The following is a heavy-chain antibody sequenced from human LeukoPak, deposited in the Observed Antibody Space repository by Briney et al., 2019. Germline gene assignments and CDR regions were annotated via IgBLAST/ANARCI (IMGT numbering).Heavy chain of an antibody. J-gene: IGHJ6*02. Sequence: GASVKVSCKASGYTFTGYYMHWVRQAPGQGLEWMGWINPNSGGTNYAQKFQGRVTMTRDTSISTAHMELSRLRSDDTAVYYCARDLVVVPAAKYYYYYGMDVWGQGTTVTVSS. CDR3: ARDLVVVPAAKYYYYYGMDV. D-gene: IGHD2-2*01. V-gene: IGHV1-2*02. CDR2: INPNSGGT. CDR1: GYTFTGYY.